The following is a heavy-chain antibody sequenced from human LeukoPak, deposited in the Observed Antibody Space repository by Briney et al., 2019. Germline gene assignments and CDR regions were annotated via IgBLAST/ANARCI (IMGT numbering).Heavy chain of an antibody. V-gene: IGHV3-53*01. CDR1: GFIVSSNY. CDR2: LYSGGGT. J-gene: IGHJ4*02. Sequence: GGSLRLSCAASGFIVSSNYMSWVRQAPGKGLEWVSVLYSGGGTYYADSVEGRFTISRDNSKNTLYLQMNSLRAEDTAIYYCATLYGSSRGAFDYWGQGTLVTVSS. CDR3: ATLYGSSRGAFDY. D-gene: IGHD3-10*01.